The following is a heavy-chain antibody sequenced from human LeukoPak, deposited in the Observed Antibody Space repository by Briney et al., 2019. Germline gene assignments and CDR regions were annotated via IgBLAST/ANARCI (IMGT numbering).Heavy chain of an antibody. J-gene: IGHJ4*02. CDR2: IYYSGST. V-gene: IGHV4-61*01. CDR3: ARGNSIAVAGNY. CDR1: GGSISSSSYY. D-gene: IGHD6-19*01. Sequence: PSETLSLTCTVSGGSISSSSYYWSWIRQPPGKGLEWIGYIYYSGSTNYNPSLKSRVTISVDTSKNQFSLKLSSVTAADTAVYYCARGNSIAVAGNYWGQGTLVTVFS.